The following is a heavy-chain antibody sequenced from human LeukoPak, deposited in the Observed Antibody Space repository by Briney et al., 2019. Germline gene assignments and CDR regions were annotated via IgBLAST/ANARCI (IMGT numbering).Heavy chain of an antibody. V-gene: IGHV1-18*01. CDR2: ISAYNGNT. J-gene: IGHJ4*02. CDR3: ARDLVVVVGGQTFDY. D-gene: IGHD2-15*01. Sequence: ASVKVSCKASGYTFTSYAMNWVRQAPGQGGEWMGWISAYNGNTNYAQKLQGRVTMTTDTSTSTAYMELRSLRSDDTAVYYCARDLVVVVGGQTFDYWGQGTLVTVSS. CDR1: GYTFTSYA.